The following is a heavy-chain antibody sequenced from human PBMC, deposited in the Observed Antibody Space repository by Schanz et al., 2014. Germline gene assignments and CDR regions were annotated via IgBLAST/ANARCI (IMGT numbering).Heavy chain of an antibody. CDR2: ISAQTGDT. V-gene: IGHV1-18*01. D-gene: IGHD3-16*01. CDR1: GYTFIAYG. Sequence: VQSVHSGTEVQKLGVSVMVSCQTSGYTFIAYGINWVRQAPGQGFEWIGWISAQTGDTRYAQKMQSRVTMTRDVSSTTTFLELRSLRYDDTAVYYCARDHVATTNYDYFFYDLDVWATGITVIVSS. CDR3: ARDHVATTNYDYFFYDLDV. J-gene: IGHJ6*04.